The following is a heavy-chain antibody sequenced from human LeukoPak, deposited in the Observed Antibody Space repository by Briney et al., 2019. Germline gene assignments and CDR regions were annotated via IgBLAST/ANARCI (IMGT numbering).Heavy chain of an antibody. V-gene: IGHV3-33*01. CDR3: ARSGYGSGSYADY. J-gene: IGHJ4*02. D-gene: IGHD3-10*01. Sequence: GGSLRLSCAASGFTFSSYGMHWVRQAPGKGLEWVAVIWYDGSNKYYADSVKGRFTISRDNSKNTLYLQMNSLRAEDTAVYYCARSGYGSGSYADYWGQGTLVTVYS. CDR2: IWYDGSNK. CDR1: GFTFSSYG.